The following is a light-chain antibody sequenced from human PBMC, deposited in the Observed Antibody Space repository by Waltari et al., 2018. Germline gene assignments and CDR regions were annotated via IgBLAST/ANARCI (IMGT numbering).Light chain of an antibody. CDR3: QAWDSTFARV. CDR1: KLGTKY. J-gene: IGLJ3*02. CDR2: QNT. V-gene: IGLV3-1*01. Sequence: SYELTQPTSVSVAPGPTANITCSGDKLGTKYACWYQQKPGQSPVLVIHQNTKRPSGIPERFSGSNSGNTATLTISGTQPIDEADFYCQAWDSTFARVFGGGTRLTVL.